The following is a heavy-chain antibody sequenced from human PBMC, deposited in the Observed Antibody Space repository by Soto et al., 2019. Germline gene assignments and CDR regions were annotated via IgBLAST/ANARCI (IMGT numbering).Heavy chain of an antibody. Sequence: ASVKVSCKASGYTFTGYYIHWVRQAPGQGLEWMGWDNPNSGGTNFAQKFQDRITMTRDKSISTAYMELSSLRSDDTAVYFCARDQERYFDWSPQQLVIPIFDYWGQGTQVTVSS. CDR2: DNPNSGGT. D-gene: IGHD3-9*01. CDR3: ARDQERYFDWSPQQLVIPIFDY. V-gene: IGHV1-2*02. J-gene: IGHJ4*02. CDR1: GYTFTGYY.